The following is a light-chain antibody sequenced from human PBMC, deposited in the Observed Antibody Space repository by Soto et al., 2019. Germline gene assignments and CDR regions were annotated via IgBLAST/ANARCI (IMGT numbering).Light chain of an antibody. Sequence: DIVMTQSPDSLAVSLGERATINCKSNQSVLSTSNNKNYLSWHQQKPGQPPRLLIYWASTRESGVPDRFSGSGSGTDFTLTISSLQAEDVAIYYCQQHFTAPLTFGGGTKVDIK. CDR3: QQHFTAPLT. CDR1: QSVLSTSNNKNY. CDR2: WAS. V-gene: IGKV4-1*01. J-gene: IGKJ4*01.